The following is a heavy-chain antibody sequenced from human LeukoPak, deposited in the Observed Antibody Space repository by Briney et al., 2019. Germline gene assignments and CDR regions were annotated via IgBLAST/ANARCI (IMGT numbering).Heavy chain of an antibody. CDR3: AREQLVGTYYFDF. CDR1: GYIFTGYY. Sequence: ASVKVSCKASGYIFTGYYMHWVRQAPGQGLEWMGWINPSGGSTSYAQKFQGRVSLTRDTSTSTVYMELSSLRSEDTAVYYCAREQLVGTYYFDFWGQGTLVTVSS. V-gene: IGHV1-46*01. D-gene: IGHD1-1*01. J-gene: IGHJ4*02. CDR2: INPSGGST.